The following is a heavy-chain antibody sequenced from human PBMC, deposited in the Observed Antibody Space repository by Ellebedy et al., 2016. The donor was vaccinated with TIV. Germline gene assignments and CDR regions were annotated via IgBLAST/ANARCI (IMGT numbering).Heavy chain of an antibody. CDR3: ARHRVHYYDSSRPFYFDP. J-gene: IGHJ5*02. CDR2: IYPGDSDT. V-gene: IGHV5-51*01. D-gene: IGHD3-22*01. CDR1: GYSFTSYW. Sequence: GESLKISXKGSGYSFTSYWIGWVRQMPGKGLEWMGIIYPGDSDTRYSPSFQGQVTISADKSISTAYLQWSSLKASDTAMYYCARHRVHYYDSSRPFYFDPWGQGTLVTVSS.